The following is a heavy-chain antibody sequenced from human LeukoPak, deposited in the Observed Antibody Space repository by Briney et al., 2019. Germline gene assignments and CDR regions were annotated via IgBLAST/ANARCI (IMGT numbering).Heavy chain of an antibody. CDR2: IVVGSGNT. Sequence: GTSVKVSCKASGFTFTSSAVQWVRQARGQRLEWIGWIVVGSGNTNYAQKFQGRVTITADESTSTAYMELSSLRSEDTAVYYCARLDEYSSSSRYYGMDVWGQGTTVTVSS. V-gene: IGHV1-58*01. CDR3: ARLDEYSSSSRYYGMDV. CDR1: GFTFTSSA. J-gene: IGHJ6*02. D-gene: IGHD6-6*01.